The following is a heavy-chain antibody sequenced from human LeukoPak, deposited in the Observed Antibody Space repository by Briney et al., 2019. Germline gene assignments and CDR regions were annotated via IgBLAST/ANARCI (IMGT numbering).Heavy chain of an antibody. CDR1: GGTFSSYA. D-gene: IGHD1-26*01. CDR2: IIPILGIA. J-gene: IGHJ4*02. Sequence: ASVKVSCKASGGTFSSYAISWVRQTPGQGLAWMGRIIPILGIANYAQKFQGRVTITADKSTSTAYMELSSLRSEDTAVYYCAREPGTWEQTFDYWGQGTLVTVSS. V-gene: IGHV1-69*04. CDR3: AREPGTWEQTFDY.